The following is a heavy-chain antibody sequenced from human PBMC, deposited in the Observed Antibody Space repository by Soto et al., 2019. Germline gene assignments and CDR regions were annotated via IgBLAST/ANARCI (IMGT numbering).Heavy chain of an antibody. CDR2: IYSGGTS. Sequence: SETLSLTCTVSGGSISSYYWSWIRQPPGKGLEWIGYIYSGGTSQYNPSFKSRVTMSIDPSKNEFSLKLKSVTAADTGIYFCARDGRYYDERGYPHNENWFDPWGQGTRVTVSS. CDR1: GGSISSYY. V-gene: IGHV4-59*01. D-gene: IGHD3-10*01. CDR3: ARDGRYYDERGYPHNENWFDP. J-gene: IGHJ5*02.